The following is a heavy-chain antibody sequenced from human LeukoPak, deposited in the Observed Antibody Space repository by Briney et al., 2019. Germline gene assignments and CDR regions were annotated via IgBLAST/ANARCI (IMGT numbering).Heavy chain of an antibody. CDR2: IIPIFGTA. CDR3: ASSYASISDSYFDY. CDR1: GGTFSSYA. V-gene: IGHV1-69*05. D-gene: IGHD5-12*01. Sequence: SVKVSCKASGGTFSSYAISWVRQAPGQGLEWMGGIIPIFGTANYAQKFQGRVTITTDESTSTAYMELSSLRSEDTAVYYCASSYASISDSYFDYWGQGTLVTVSS. J-gene: IGHJ4*02.